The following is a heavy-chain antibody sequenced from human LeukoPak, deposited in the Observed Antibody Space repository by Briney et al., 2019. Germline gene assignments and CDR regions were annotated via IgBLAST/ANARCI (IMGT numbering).Heavy chain of an antibody. CDR1: GGTFSSYA. V-gene: IGHV1-69*13. Sequence: ASVKVSCKASGGTFSSYAISGVRQAPGQGLEWMGGIIPIFGTANYAQKFQGRVTITADESTSTAYMELSSLRSEDTAVYYCAREGPIATYAFDIWGQGTMVTVSS. J-gene: IGHJ3*02. CDR3: AREGPIATYAFDI. D-gene: IGHD6-13*01. CDR2: IIPIFGTA.